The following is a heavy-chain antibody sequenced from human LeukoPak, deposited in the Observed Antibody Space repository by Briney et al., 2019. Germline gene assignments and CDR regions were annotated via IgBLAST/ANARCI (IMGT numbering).Heavy chain of an antibody. Sequence: PSETLSLTCAVSGDSISSSNCWSWVRQPPGKGLEWIGEIYCSGSTNYNLSLKSRVPISVDKSKKQFSLKLSSVTAADTAVYYCARDGRSGWANDAFDIWGQGTMVTVSS. CDR2: IYCSGST. CDR3: ARDGRSGWANDAFDI. CDR1: GDSISSSNC. D-gene: IGHD6-19*01. J-gene: IGHJ3*02. V-gene: IGHV4-4*02.